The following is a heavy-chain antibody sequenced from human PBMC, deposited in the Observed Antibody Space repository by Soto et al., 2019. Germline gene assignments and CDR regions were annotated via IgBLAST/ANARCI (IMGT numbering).Heavy chain of an antibody. D-gene: IGHD4-17*01. CDR3: ARHTYGIGLAF. CDR2: INTANGNT. CDR1: GYTFTTYG. V-gene: IGHV1-18*01. J-gene: IGHJ4*02. Sequence: ASVKVSCKASGYTFTTYGISWVRQAPGQGLEWMGWINTANGNTNFAQNFQGRVTMTTDTSTTAAYTELRSLRSDDTAVYYCARHTYGIGLAFWGKGTLVTVSS.